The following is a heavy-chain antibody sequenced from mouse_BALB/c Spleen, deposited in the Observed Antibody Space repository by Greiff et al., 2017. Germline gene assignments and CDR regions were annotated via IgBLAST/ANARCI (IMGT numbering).Heavy chain of an antibody. D-gene: IGHD1-2*01. CDR3: AISYGYWFAY. CDR1: GFSLTSYG. J-gene: IGHJ3*01. Sequence: QVQLQQSGPGLVQPSQSLSITCTVSGFSLTSYGVHWVRQSPGKGLEWLGVIWSGGSTDYNAAFISRLSISKDNSKSQVFFKMNSLQANDTAIYYCAISYGYWFAYWGQGTLVTVSA. V-gene: IGHV2-2*02. CDR2: IWSGGST.